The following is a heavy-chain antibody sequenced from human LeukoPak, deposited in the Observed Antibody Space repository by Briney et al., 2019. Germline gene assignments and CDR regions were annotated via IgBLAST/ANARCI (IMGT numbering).Heavy chain of an antibody. CDR1: GYAFTSYD. D-gene: IGHD3-10*01. J-gene: IGHJ5*02. V-gene: IGHV1-8*03. CDR2: MNPNSGNT. Sequence: ASVKVSCKASGYAFTSYDINWVRQATGQGLEWMGWMNPNSGNTGYAQKFQGRVTITRNTSISTAYMELSSLRSEDTAVYYCARGSIGWFRNWFDPWGQGTLVTVSS. CDR3: ARGSIGWFRNWFDP.